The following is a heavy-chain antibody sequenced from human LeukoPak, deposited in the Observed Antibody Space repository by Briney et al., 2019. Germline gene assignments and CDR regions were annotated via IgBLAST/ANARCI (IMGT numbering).Heavy chain of an antibody. CDR2: IYYDGST. Sequence: PSETLSLTCTVSGGSISNYWWNWIRQPPGKGLEWIGHIYYDGSTDYNPSLNSRVTISIATSKNQFSRKLNSVTGEDTAVYNSARRLASSLTCNIGTSGNWLDPWGQGTLVTVSS. CDR3: ARRLASSLTCNIGTSGNWLDP. CDR1: GGSISNYW. V-gene: IGHV4-59*08. D-gene: IGHD2-2*02. J-gene: IGHJ5*02.